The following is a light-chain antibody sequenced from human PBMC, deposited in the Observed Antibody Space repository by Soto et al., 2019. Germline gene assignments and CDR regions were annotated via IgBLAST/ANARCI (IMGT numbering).Light chain of an antibody. V-gene: IGKV3-11*01. CDR3: QQRNIWPPVT. J-gene: IGKJ5*01. CDR2: GAF. CDR1: PSVANF. Sequence: EIVLTQSPGTLSLSPGERAILSCRASPSVANFVAWYQQKPGQAPRLLIYGAFNRATGIPARFSGSGSGTDFTLTISSLEPEDSAVYYCQQRNIWPPVTFGHGTRLE.